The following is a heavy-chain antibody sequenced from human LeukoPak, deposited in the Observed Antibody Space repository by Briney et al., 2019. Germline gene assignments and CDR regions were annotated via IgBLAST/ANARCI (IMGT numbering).Heavy chain of an antibody. J-gene: IGHJ4*02. Sequence: ATVKVSCKASGYTFTSYDINWVRQATGQGLEWMGWMNPNSGNTGYAQKFQGRVTMTRNTSISTAYMELSSLRSEDTAVYYCARVPLYSYGPRPSSYYFDYWGQGTLVTVSS. CDR2: MNPNSGNT. CDR1: GYTFTSYD. D-gene: IGHD5-18*01. CDR3: ARVPLYSYGPRPSSYYFDY. V-gene: IGHV1-8*01.